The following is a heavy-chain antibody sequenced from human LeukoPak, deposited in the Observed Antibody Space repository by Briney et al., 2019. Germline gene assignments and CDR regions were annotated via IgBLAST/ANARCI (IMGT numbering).Heavy chain of an antibody. J-gene: IGHJ4*02. CDR1: GFTFSSYS. Sequence: PGGSLRPSCAASGFTFSSYSMNWVRQAPGKGLEWASSISSSSSYIYYADSVKGRFTISRDNAKNSLYLQMNSLRAEDTAVYYCASIAAAAHWGQGTLVTVSS. V-gene: IGHV3-21*01. CDR3: ASIAAAAH. CDR2: ISSSSSYI. D-gene: IGHD6-13*01.